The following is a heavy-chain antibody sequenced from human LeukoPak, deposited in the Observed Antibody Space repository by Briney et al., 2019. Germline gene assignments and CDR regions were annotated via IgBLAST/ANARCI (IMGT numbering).Heavy chain of an antibody. V-gene: IGHV5-51*01. CDR1: GYTFTSYW. CDR3: ARLGGDTYYFGSASYPNWYFDL. J-gene: IGHJ2*01. Sequence: GESLKISCQASGYTFTSYWIGWVRQMPGKGLKCMGIIYPDDSDTTYSPSFQGQVTISADKSFSTAYLQWSSLKASDTAIYYCARLGGDTYYFGSASYPNWYFDLWGRGTLVTVSS. D-gene: IGHD3-10*01. CDR2: IYPDDSDT.